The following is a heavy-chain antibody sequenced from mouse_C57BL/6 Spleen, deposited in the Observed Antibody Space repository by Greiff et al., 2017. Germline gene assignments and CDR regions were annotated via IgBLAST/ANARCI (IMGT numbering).Heavy chain of an antibody. CDR2: INYDGSST. J-gene: IGHJ1*03. CDR1: GFTFSDYY. V-gene: IGHV5-16*01. Sequence: EVQRVESEGGLVQPGSSMKLSCTASGFTFSDYYMSWVRQVPEKGLEWVANINYDGSSTYYLDSLKSRFNISRDNAKNSLYLQMSSLKSEDTATYYCARWLLLWYFDVWGTGTTVTVAS. CDR3: ARWLLLWYFDV. D-gene: IGHD2-3*01.